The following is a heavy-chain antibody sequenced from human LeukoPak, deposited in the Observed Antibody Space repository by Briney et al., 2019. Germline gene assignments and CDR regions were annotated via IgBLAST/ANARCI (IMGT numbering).Heavy chain of an antibody. D-gene: IGHD2-15*01. CDR3: ARGVAALFDP. CDR2: IYYNGTT. J-gene: IGHJ5*02. V-gene: IGHV4-59*08. CDR1: GASISNFF. Sequence: SETLSLTCTVSGASISNFFWSWIRQPPGKGLEWIGHIYYNGTTDFNPSLKSRVTMSMDMSKNHFSLRPNSVTAGDTAVYYCARGVAALFDPWGQGTPVTVSS.